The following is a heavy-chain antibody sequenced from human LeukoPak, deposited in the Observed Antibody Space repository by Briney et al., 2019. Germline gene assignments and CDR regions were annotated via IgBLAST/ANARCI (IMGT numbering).Heavy chain of an antibody. J-gene: IGHJ4*02. Sequence: PGGSLRLSCAASGFTFSSYGMHWVRQPPGKGLEWIGEIYHSGSTNYNPSLKSRVTISVDKSKNQFSLKLSSVTAADTAVYYCARRWNDYVDYWGQGTLVTVSS. CDR3: ARRWNDYVDY. CDR2: IYHSGST. V-gene: IGHV4-4*02. D-gene: IGHD1-1*01. CDR1: GFTFSSYG.